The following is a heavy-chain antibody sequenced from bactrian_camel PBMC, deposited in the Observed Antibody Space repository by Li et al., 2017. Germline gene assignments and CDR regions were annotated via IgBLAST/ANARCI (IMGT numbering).Heavy chain of an antibody. Sequence: HVQLVESGGGSMQAGGSLRLSCVVSGFTSADSETGWYRRQPAGDGCNMVSTIGRDGSTYYDDSVRGRSTASLDAATNTLTLQMNNLKPEDTAMYFCAADSIVTRACYCIGDYCYTPVSGYRGQGTQVTVS. CDR1: GFTSADSE. CDR2: IGRDGST. V-gene: IGHV3S55*01. J-gene: IGHJ6*01. CDR3: AADSIVTRACYCIGDYCYTPVSGY. D-gene: IGHD2*01.